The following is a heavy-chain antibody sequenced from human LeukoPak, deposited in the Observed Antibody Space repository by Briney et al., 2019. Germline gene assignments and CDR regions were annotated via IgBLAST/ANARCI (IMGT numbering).Heavy chain of an antibody. V-gene: IGHV4-59*01. CDR2: IYSRGIT. Sequence: SETLSLTCTVSGGSISSYYWSWIRQPPGEGLGWVGYIYSRGITNYNPSLKSRLAISVDASKNQFSLKLTSVTAADTAVYYCARAYPYASGSYGLHYWGQGTLVTVSS. CDR1: GGSISSYY. D-gene: IGHD3-10*01. J-gene: IGHJ4*02. CDR3: ARAYPYASGSYGLHY.